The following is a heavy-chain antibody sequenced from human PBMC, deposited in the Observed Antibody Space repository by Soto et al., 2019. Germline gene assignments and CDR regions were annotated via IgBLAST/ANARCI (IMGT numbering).Heavy chain of an antibody. V-gene: IGHV1-69*04. CDR2: IIPILGIA. J-gene: IGHJ4*02. D-gene: IGHD6-13*01. CDR3: ARETDGIAAAGNYFDY. CDR1: GGTFSSYA. Sequence: ASVKVSCKASGGTFSSYAISWVRQAPGQGLEWMGRIIPILGIANYAQKFQGRVTITADKSTSKAYMELSSLRSEDTAVYYCARETDGIAAAGNYFDYWGQGTLVTVSS.